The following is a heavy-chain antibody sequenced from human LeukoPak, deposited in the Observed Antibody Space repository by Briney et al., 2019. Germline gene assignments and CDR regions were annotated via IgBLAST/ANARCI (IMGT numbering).Heavy chain of an antibody. CDR1: GFTFSTYS. CDR3: ARELQDAFDI. V-gene: IGHV3-21*01. D-gene: IGHD4-11*01. Sequence: GGSLRRSCAASGFTFSTYSMNWVRQAPGKGLEWVSSISSSSTYIYHADSVKGRFTISRDNAKKSLYLQMNSLRAEDTAVYYCARELQDAFDIWGQGTMVIVSS. CDR2: ISSSSTYI. J-gene: IGHJ3*02.